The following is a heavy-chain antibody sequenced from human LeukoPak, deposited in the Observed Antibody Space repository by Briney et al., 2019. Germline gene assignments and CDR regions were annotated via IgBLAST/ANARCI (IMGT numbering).Heavy chain of an antibody. CDR3: ARRALPGGQNSPDLSWYFDL. Sequence: GGSLRLSCAASGFTFSSYWMHWVRQAPGKGLVWVSRINTDGSSTSYADSVKGRFTISRDNAKDTLYLQMNSLRAEDTAVYYCARRALPGGQNSPDLSWYFDLWGRGTLVTVSS. CDR1: GFTFSSYW. J-gene: IGHJ2*01. CDR2: INTDGSST. D-gene: IGHD4-23*01. V-gene: IGHV3-74*01.